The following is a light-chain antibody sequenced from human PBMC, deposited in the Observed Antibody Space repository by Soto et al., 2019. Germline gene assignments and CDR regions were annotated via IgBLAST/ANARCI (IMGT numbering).Light chain of an antibody. J-gene: IGLJ3*02. CDR2: DVS. V-gene: IGLV2-14*03. CDR3: NSYTTSRSRV. CDR1: SSDVGAYNY. Sequence: QSALTQPASVSGSPGQSITISCTGASSDVGAYNYVSWYQQHPGKAPKLIIFDVSSRPSGVSNRFSGSKSGNTASLTISGLQSEDEAAYYCNSYTTSRSRVFGGGTKLTVL.